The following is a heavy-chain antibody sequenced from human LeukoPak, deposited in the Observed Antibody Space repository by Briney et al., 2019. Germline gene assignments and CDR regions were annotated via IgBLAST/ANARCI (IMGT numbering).Heavy chain of an antibody. CDR2: ISYHGRNQ. CDR1: GFTFSNYA. J-gene: IGHJ6*03. V-gene: IGHV3-30*01. D-gene: IGHD2-15*01. Sequence: HTGGSLRLSCVASGFTFSNYAFHWVRQAPGKGLEWVAVISYHGRNQYYADSVKGRFSISRDSSRNTLDLQMNRLSVEDTAVYYCARDQGDAASRFKRDGHYMDVWGEGTTVTVSS. CDR3: ARDQGDAASRFKRDGHYMDV.